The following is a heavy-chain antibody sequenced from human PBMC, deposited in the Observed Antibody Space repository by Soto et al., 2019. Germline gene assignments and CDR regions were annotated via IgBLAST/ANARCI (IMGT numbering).Heavy chain of an antibody. CDR2: ISYDGSNK. J-gene: IGHJ4*02. Sequence: QVQLVESGGGVVQPGRSLRLSCAASGFTFSSYGMHWVRQAPGKGLEWVAVISYDGSNKYYADSVKGRFTISRDNSKNTLYLQMNSLRAEDTAVYYCAKGGLRLLEWFLEVWGQGTLVTVSS. D-gene: IGHD3-3*01. CDR1: GFTFSSYG. V-gene: IGHV3-30*18. CDR3: AKGGLRLLEWFLEV.